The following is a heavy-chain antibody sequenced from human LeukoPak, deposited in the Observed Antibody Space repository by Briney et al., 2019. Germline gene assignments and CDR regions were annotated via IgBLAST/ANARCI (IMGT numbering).Heavy chain of an antibody. D-gene: IGHD2-15*01. CDR1: GDSASSNSAA. CDR2: TYYRSKWYN. Sequence: SQTLSLTCVISGDSASSNSAAWNWVRHSPSRGLEWLGRTYYRSKWYNDYALSVNSRITINPDTSKNQFSLQLNSVTPEDTAVYYCARGPQVVGYFYIDVWDKGSTVTVSS. V-gene: IGHV6-1*01. J-gene: IGHJ6*03. CDR3: ARGPQVVGYFYIDV.